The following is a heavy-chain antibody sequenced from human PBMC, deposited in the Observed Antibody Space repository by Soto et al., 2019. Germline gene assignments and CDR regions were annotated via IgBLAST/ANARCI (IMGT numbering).Heavy chain of an antibody. V-gene: IGHV3-48*02. Sequence: WGSLGFSCASCGFNFEIYSMSWVGQAPGRGLDWISYICSRSLTIYYADSVNGRFTISRDNAKNSLYLQMNSLRDEDTAVYYCAREDILGTRSFDYWGQGTLVTASS. CDR1: GFNFEIYS. CDR3: AREDILGTRSFDY. CDR2: ICSRSLTI. D-gene: IGHD1-26*01. J-gene: IGHJ4*02.